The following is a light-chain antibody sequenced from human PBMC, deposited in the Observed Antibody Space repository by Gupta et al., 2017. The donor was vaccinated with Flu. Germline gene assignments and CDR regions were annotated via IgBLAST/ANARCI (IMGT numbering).Light chain of an antibody. CDR2: EES. V-gene: IGKV3-20*01. J-gene: IGKJ1*01. Sequence: DIVLTQSPGTLSLSPGDRVTLSCRASQSLGDNYLAWYQQKPGQAPRLLIYEESTRASGIPDRFSGSRSGTDFTLTISRLEPEDFAVYYCHHYGGSPRTFGQGTKVEVK. CDR1: QSLGDNY. CDR3: HHYGGSPRT.